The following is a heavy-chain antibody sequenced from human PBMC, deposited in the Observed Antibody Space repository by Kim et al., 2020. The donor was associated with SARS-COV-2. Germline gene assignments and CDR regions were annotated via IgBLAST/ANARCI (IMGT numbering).Heavy chain of an antibody. J-gene: IGHJ4*02. Sequence: GGSLRLSCAASGFTFSSYAMSWVRQAPGKGLEWVSVISGSGGTTYYADSVKGRFTISRDNSKNTLYLQMNSLRAEDTAVYYCKFTVRVEKDYWGQGTLVTVSS. V-gene: IGHV3-23*01. CDR1: GFTFSSYA. CDR2: ISGSGGTT. D-gene: IGHD3-10*01. CDR3: KFTVRVEKDY.